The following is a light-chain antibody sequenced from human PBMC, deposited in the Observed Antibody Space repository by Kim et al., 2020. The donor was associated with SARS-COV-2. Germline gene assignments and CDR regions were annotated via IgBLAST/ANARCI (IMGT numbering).Light chain of an antibody. CDR2: AKD. CDR3: GSRDSSGNSYV. V-gene: IGLV3-19*01. CDR1: RLRSFY. J-gene: IGLJ1*01. Sequence: SSELTQDPAVSVALGQTVRITCQGDRLRSFYASWYQVKPGQAPVFVLYAKDSRPSGIPDRFSGSSSGNIASMTITGAQAEDEADYYCGSRDSSGNSYVFGTGTKVTVL.